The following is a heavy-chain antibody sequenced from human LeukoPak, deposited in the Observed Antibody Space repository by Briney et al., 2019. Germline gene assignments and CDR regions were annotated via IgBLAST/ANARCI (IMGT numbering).Heavy chain of an antibody. CDR2: INSDGSST. D-gene: IGHD7-27*01. Sequence: GGSLRLSCAASGFSFSSYWMHWVRQTPGKGLIWVSRINSDGSSTTYADSVKGRFTMSRDNAKSTLYLQMSSLRAEDTAVYYCATSLGPLTDYWGQGTLVTVSS. CDR1: GFSFSSYW. CDR3: ATSLGPLTDY. J-gene: IGHJ4*02. V-gene: IGHV3-74*01.